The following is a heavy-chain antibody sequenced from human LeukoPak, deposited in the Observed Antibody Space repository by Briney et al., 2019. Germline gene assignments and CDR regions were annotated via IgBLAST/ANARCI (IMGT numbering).Heavy chain of an antibody. CDR3: ARVAVIDY. CDR2: IKQDGSEK. Sequence: PGGSLRLSCAASEFTFSSYWMGWVRQAPGKGLEWVANIKQDGSEKYYVDSVKGRFTISRDNAKNSLYLQMNSLRAEDTAVYYCARVAVIDYWGQGTLVTVSS. V-gene: IGHV3-7*01. CDR1: EFTFSSYW. D-gene: IGHD2-21*01. J-gene: IGHJ4*02.